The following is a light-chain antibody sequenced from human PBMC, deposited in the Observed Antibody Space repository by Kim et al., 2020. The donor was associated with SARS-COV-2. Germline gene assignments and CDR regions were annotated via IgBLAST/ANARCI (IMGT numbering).Light chain of an antibody. Sequence: SPGERATLSCRASQSVSNNLAWYQHKPGQPPRLLIYGASTRATGVPARFSGSGSGTDFTLTVSSLQSEDFAVYYYHQYNDWPPGDTFGQGTKLEI. CDR1: QSVSNN. CDR2: GAS. V-gene: IGKV3-15*01. J-gene: IGKJ2*01. CDR3: HQYNDWPPGDT.